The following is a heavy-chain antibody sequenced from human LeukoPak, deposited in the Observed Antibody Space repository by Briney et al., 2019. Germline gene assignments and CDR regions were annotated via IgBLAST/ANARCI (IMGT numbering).Heavy chain of an antibody. J-gene: IGHJ4*02. CDR3: ARQGYSPLDYSDY. CDR1: GGSISSYY. Sequence: PSETLSLTCTVSGGSISSYYWSWIRQPPGKGLEWIGYIYYSGSTNYNPSLKSRVTISVDTSKNQFSLKLSSVTAADTAVYYCARQGYSPLDYSDYWGQGTLVTVSS. V-gene: IGHV4-59*08. CDR2: IYYSGST. D-gene: IGHD5-18*01.